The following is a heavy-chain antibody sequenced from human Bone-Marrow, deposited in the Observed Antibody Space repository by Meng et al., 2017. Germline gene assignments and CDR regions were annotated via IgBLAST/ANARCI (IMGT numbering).Heavy chain of an antibody. Sequence: ASVKVSCKASGDTFTSYDINWMRQATGQVLEWMGWMNPNSGNTGYAQKFQGRVTMIRNTSINTAYMELNSLRSEDTAVYYCARGKGKNAFDVWGQGTMVTVSS. D-gene: IGHD3-10*01. J-gene: IGHJ3*01. CDR2: MNPNSGNT. CDR1: GDTFTSYD. V-gene: IGHV1-8*01. CDR3: ARGKGKNAFDV.